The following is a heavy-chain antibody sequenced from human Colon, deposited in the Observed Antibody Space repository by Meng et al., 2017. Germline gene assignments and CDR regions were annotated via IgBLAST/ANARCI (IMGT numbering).Heavy chain of an antibody. V-gene: IGHV4-34*01. CDR1: GGSFSGYN. Sequence: QVPRRPWGEGLLNPSQTLSLPCAVYGGSFSGYNWSWIRQPPGKGLEWIGEINHSGSTNYNPSLKSRVTISVDTSKNQFSLKLSSVTAADTAVYYCARGRSGSSWYGGDYWGQGTLVTVSS. CDR3: ARGRSGSSWYGGDY. J-gene: IGHJ4*02. D-gene: IGHD6-13*01. CDR2: INHSGST.